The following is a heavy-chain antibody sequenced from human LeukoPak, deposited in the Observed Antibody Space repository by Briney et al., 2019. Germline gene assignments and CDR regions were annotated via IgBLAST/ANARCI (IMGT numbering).Heavy chain of an antibody. J-gene: IGHJ4*02. Sequence: GGSLRLSCAASGFTFSTYWMHWVRQAPGKGLVWVSRIYSDGSGTIYADSVKGRFTISRDNAKNTLYLQMNSLRAEDTAVYYCARDRNYVPDYWGQGTLVIVSS. D-gene: IGHD3-10*02. CDR2: IYSDGSGT. V-gene: IGHV3-74*01. CDR3: ARDRNYVPDY. CDR1: GFTFSTYW.